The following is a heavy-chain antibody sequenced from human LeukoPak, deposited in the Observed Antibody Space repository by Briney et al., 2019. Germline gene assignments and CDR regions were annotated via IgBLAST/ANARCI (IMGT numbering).Heavy chain of an antibody. J-gene: IGHJ5*02. CDR3: ARRVLLGRWFDP. D-gene: IGHD3-10*01. CDR2: MNPNSGNT. CDR1: GYTFTSYD. V-gene: IGHV1-8*01. Sequence: ASVKVSCKASGYTFTSYDTNWVRQATGQGLEWMGWMNPNSGNTGYAQKFQGRVTMTRNTSISTAYMELSSLRSEDTAVYYCARRVLLGRWFDPWGQGTLVTVSS.